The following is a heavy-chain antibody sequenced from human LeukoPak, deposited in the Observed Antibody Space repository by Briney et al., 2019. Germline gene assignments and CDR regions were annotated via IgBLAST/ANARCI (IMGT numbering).Heavy chain of an antibody. J-gene: IGHJ4*02. CDR3: AKDNSAVVARGGDY. Sequence: GGSLRLPCAASGFTFSSYAMSWVRQAPGKGLEWVSVISGSGGSTSYADSVKGRFTISRDNSKNTLYLQMNSLRAEDTAVYYCAKDNSAVVARGGDYWGQGTLVTVSS. V-gene: IGHV3-23*01. CDR2: ISGSGGST. CDR1: GFTFSSYA. D-gene: IGHD2/OR15-2a*01.